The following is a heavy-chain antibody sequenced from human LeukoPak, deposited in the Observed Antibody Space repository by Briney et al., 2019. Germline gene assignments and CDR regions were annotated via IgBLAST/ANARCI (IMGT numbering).Heavy chain of an antibody. CDR2: ISASGSTS. CDR1: AFTFCSYA. V-gene: IGHV3-23*01. J-gene: IGHJ4*02. CDR3: AKSGSSNPYYFDY. Sequence: PGGSLRLSCVAPAFTFCSYAISCVHPAPGKGLEWVSGISASGSTSYYADSVKGRFTTSRDNSKNTLYLQMNSLRAEDTAVYFCAKSGSSNPYYFDYWGQGTLVTVSS. D-gene: IGHD6-13*01.